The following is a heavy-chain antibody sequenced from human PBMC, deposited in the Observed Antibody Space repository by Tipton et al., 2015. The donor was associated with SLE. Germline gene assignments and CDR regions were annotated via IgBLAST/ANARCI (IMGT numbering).Heavy chain of an antibody. CDR3: ARGRIAVAGNHFDY. D-gene: IGHD6-19*01. CDR1: GGSINRSY. CDR2: VYYSGST. Sequence: LRLSCTVSGGSINRSYWSWIRQPPGKGLEWIGYVYYSGSTNYNPSLKSRVTISMDPSKNQFSLKLSSVTAADTAVYYCARGRIAVAGNHFDYWGQGTLVTVSS. V-gene: IGHV4-59*08. J-gene: IGHJ4*02.